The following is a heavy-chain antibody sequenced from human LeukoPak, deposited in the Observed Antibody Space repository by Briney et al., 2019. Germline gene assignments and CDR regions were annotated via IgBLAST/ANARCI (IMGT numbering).Heavy chain of an antibody. V-gene: IGHV3-66*01. CDR1: GFTFSSYA. Sequence: GGSLRLSCAASGFTFSSYAMSWVRQAPGKGLEWVSVIYSGGSTYYADSVKGRFTISRDNSKNTLYLQMNSLRAEDTAVYYCARDPYSSGSDYWGQGTLVTVSS. CDR2: IYSGGST. J-gene: IGHJ4*02. D-gene: IGHD3-22*01. CDR3: ARDPYSSGSDY.